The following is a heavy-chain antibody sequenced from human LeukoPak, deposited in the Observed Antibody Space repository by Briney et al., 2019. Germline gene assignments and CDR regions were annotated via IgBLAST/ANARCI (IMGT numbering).Heavy chain of an antibody. CDR1: GFTVSSYY. V-gene: IGHV3-53*01. CDR2: IYSGGST. CDR3: AKLVSAAAGTGNFDY. Sequence: PGGSLRLSCAVSGFTVSSYYMSWVRQAPGKGLEWVSVIYSGGSTHYADSVKGRFTISRHNSKNTLYLQMNSLRAEDTAIYYCAKLVSAAAGTGNFDYWGQGALVTVSS. J-gene: IGHJ4*02. D-gene: IGHD6-13*01.